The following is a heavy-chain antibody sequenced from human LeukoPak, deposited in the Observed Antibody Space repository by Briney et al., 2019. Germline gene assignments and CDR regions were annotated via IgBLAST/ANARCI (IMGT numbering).Heavy chain of an antibody. Sequence: GGALRLSCAASGFTFTNAWMTWVRQAPGKGLEWVGRIKSKTDGETTDYAAPAKGRFTMSRDDSKATLYLFMNGLKAEDTAVYYCTTDLGVTMIRGVLVYWGQGALVTVSS. D-gene: IGHD3-10*01. CDR3: TTDLGVTMIRGVLVY. CDR2: IKSKTDGETT. J-gene: IGHJ4*02. CDR1: GFTFTNAW. V-gene: IGHV3-15*01.